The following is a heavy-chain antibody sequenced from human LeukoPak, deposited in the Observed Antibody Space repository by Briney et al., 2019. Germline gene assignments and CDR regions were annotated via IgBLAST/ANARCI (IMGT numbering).Heavy chain of an antibody. CDR1: GGSVSSYY. J-gene: IGHJ6*02. CDR3: ARDGGRAPVTIRRGMDV. V-gene: IGHV4-4*07. CDR2: IYTSGTI. D-gene: IGHD4-17*01. Sequence: PSETLSLTCTVSGGSVSSYYWSWIRQPAGKGLEWIGRIYTSGTINYNPSLKSRVTMSLDTSKNQVSLKLTSVTAADAAVYYCARDGGRAPVTIRRGMDVWGQGTTVTVSS.